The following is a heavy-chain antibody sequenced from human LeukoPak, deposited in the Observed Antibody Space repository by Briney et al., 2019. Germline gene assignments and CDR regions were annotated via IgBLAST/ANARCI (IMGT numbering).Heavy chain of an antibody. CDR2: IRYDGSNK. D-gene: IGHD2-2*01. V-gene: IGHV3-30*02. CDR3: AKGGLDIVVVPAAMFHGVDY. J-gene: IGHJ4*02. CDR1: GFTFSSYG. Sequence: GGSLRLSCAASGFTFSSYGMHWVRQAPGKGLEWVAFIRYDGSNKYYADSVKGRFTISRDNSKNTLYLQMNSLRAEDTAVYYCAKGGLDIVVVPAAMFHGVDYWGQGTLVTVSS.